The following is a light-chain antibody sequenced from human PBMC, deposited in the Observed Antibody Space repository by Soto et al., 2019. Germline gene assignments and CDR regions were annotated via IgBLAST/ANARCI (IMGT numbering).Light chain of an antibody. J-gene: IGKJ1*01. CDR3: QQDYNLPWT. V-gene: IGKV3D-7*01. Sequence: EIVLTQSPGTLSLSPGERATLSCRASQSVSNNYLAWYQQKPGQAPRLLIYGASTRATGIPARFSGSGSGTAFTLTITSLQPEDFAVYYCQQDYNLPWTFGQGTKVDIK. CDR1: QSVSNNY. CDR2: GAS.